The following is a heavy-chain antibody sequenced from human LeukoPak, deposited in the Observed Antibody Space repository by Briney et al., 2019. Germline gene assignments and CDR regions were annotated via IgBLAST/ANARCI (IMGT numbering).Heavy chain of an antibody. CDR1: GYTFTSYY. CDR2: INPSGGST. V-gene: IGHV1-46*01. J-gene: IGHJ3*02. Sequence: GASVKVSCKASGYTFTSYYMHWVRQAPGQGLEWMGIINPSGGSTSYAQKFQGRVTMTRDMSTSTAYMELSSLRSEDTAVYYCATVQTYYYDSSGWDAFDIWGQGTMVTVSS. D-gene: IGHD3-22*01. CDR3: ATVQTYYYDSSGWDAFDI.